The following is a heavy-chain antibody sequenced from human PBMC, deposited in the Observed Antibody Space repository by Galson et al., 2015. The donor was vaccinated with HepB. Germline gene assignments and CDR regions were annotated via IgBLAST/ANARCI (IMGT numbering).Heavy chain of an antibody. CDR2: ISYTTNTI. Sequence: SLRLSCAASGFTFSEYYMSWMRQAPGKGLEWVSYISYTTNTIHYADSVKGRFTISRDNAKNSLFLQMNSLRPDDTAIYYCARVGPPRSGRRANWFDPWGHGTLVTVSS. V-gene: IGHV3-11*01. D-gene: IGHD6-19*01. CDR1: GFTFSEYY. CDR3: ARVGPPRSGRRANWFDP. J-gene: IGHJ5*02.